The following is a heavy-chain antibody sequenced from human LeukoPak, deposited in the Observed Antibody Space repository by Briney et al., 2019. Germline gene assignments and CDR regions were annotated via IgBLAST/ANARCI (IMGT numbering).Heavy chain of an antibody. CDR2: IHQSGST. CDR3: ARAGLRFFDWSQNYYYGMDV. Sequence: SETLSLTCAVFGGSFSDYYWTWIRQPPGKGLEWIGEIHQSGSTNYNPSLKGRVTISVDTSKNQFSLKLSSVTAADTAVYCCARAGLRFFDWSQNYYYGMDVWGQGTTVTVSS. CDR1: GGSFSDYY. D-gene: IGHD3-9*01. V-gene: IGHV4-34*01. J-gene: IGHJ6*02.